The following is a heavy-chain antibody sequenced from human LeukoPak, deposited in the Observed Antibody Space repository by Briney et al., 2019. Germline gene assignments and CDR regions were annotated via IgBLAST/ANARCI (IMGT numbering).Heavy chain of an antibody. CDR1: GYSFTSYW. CDR3: ARDGPLVTGTITSTDY. CDR2: IYPGDSDT. D-gene: IGHD1-7*01. Sequence: GESLKISCKGSGYSFTSYWIGWVRQMPGKGLEWMGIIYPGDSDTRYSPSFQGQVTISADKSISTAYLQWSSLKTSDTAMYYCARDGPLVTGTITSTDYWGQGTLVTVSS. V-gene: IGHV5-51*01. J-gene: IGHJ4*02.